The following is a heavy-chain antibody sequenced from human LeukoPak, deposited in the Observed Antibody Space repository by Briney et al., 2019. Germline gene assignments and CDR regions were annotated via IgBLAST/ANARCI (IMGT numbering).Heavy chain of an antibody. CDR1: GFNFNDAA. CDR3: VKDIQLSA. CDR2: IASSGRNT. J-gene: IGHJ3*01. V-gene: IGHV3-23*01. Sequence: AGGSLRLSCAASGFNFNDAAMTWVRQAPGKGLEWVSLIASSGRNTYYTDSVRGRFTISRDNSKKTLSLQMNSLRVEDTAIYYCVKDIQLSAWGLGTMVTVSS. D-gene: IGHD5-24*01.